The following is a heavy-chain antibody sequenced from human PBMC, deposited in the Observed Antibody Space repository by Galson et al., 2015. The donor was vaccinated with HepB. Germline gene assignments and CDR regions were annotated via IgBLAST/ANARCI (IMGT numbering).Heavy chain of an antibody. CDR1: GVTFDDYA. Sequence: SLRLSCAASGVTFDDYAMHWVRQAPGKGLEWVSGISWNSGSIGYADSVKGRFTISRDNAKNSLYLQMNSLRAEDTALYYCAKDGRAVAGNFDYWGQGTLVTVSS. CDR2: ISWNSGSI. V-gene: IGHV3-9*01. D-gene: IGHD6-19*01. CDR3: AKDGRAVAGNFDY. J-gene: IGHJ4*02.